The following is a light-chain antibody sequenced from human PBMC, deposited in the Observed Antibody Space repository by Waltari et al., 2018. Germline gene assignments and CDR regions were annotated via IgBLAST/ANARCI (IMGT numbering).Light chain of an antibody. CDR3: QQYNSYSPRT. V-gene: IGKV1-5*03. J-gene: IGKJ1*01. CDR2: KAS. CDR1: QSISSW. Sequence: IQMTQSPSTLSASLGDRVTIPCRASQSISSWLAWYQQKPGKAPKLLIYKASSLESGVPSRFSGSGSGTEFTLTISSLQPDDFATYYCQQYNSYSPRTFGQGTKVEIK.